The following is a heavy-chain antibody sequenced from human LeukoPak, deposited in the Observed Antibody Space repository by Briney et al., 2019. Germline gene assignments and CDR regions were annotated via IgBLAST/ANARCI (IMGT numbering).Heavy chain of an antibody. J-gene: IGHJ4*02. V-gene: IGHV3-23*01. CDR3: AKDRPASHGSGSFGDY. CDR1: GFTFSSYA. Sequence: PGGSLRLSCAASGFTFSSYAMSWVRQAPGKGLEWVSAISGSGTGTYYADSVKGRFTISRDNAKNTVYLQMNSLRAEDTAVYYCAKDRPASHGSGSFGDYWGQGTLVAVST. CDR2: ISGSGTGT. D-gene: IGHD3-10*01.